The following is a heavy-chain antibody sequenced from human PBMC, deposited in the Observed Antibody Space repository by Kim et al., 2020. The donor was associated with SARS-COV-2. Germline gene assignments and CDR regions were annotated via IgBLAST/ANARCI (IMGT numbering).Heavy chain of an antibody. V-gene: IGHV3-53*01. D-gene: IGHD1-7*01. Sequence: GGSLRLSCAASGFTVDTNFMTWVRQAPGKGLEWVSIIYNGGDADYVDSVKGRFTISRDKSKDTLYLQMRSLRVEDTAVYYCARDRPGTYLDQWGQGSLVTV. J-gene: IGHJ4*02. CDR2: IYNGGDA. CDR1: GFTVDTNF. CDR3: ARDRPGTYLDQ.